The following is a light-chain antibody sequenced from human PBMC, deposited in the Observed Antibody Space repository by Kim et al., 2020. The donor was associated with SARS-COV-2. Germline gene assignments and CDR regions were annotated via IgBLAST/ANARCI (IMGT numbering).Light chain of an antibody. J-gene: IGLJ3*02. V-gene: IGLV10-54*01. CDR1: SNNVGDQG. Sequence: SQTATLSCTGNSNNVGDQGAGWLQQHQGHPPKLLSYRKNSRPSGISERFSASRSGNIASLTITGLQADDGADYYCSAWDTSLTAWVFGGGTQLTVL. CDR2: RKN. CDR3: SAWDTSLTAWV.